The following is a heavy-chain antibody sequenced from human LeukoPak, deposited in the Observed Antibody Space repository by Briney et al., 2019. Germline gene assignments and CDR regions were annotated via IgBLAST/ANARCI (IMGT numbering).Heavy chain of an antibody. CDR3: AKASLGVAKSYFDS. J-gene: IGHJ4*02. CDR2: TRLDGGLT. Sequence: SGGSLRLSCAASGFTFNNYAMNWVRQAPGKGLEWVSFTRLDGGLTYYGDSVKGRFTISRDNTKNTLYLQMNSLRPEDTAVYFCAKASLGVAKSYFDSWGQGTLVTVSS. V-gene: IGHV3-30*02. D-gene: IGHD5-12*01. CDR1: GFTFNNYA.